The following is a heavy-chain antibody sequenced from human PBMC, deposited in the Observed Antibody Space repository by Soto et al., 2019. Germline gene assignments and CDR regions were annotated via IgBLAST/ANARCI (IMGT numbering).Heavy chain of an antibody. CDR3: ARHSITTEFQDDGMDV. J-gene: IGHJ6*02. V-gene: IGHV1-69*02. CDR1: GGTFSSYT. D-gene: IGHD1-20*01. CDR2: IIPILGIA. Sequence: QVQLVQSGAEVKKPGSSVKVSCKASGGTFSSYTISWVRQAPGQGLEWMGRIIPILGIANYAQKFQGRVTITADKSTSTAYMELSSLRSEDTAVYYCARHSITTEFQDDGMDVWGQGTTVTVSS.